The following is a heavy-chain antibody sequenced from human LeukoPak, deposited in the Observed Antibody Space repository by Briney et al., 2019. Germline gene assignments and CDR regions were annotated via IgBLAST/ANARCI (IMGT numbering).Heavy chain of an antibody. D-gene: IGHD3-22*01. Sequence: GGSLRLSCTASGFTFGDYAMSWVRQAPGKGLEWVGFIRRKAYGGTTEYAASVKGRFTISRDDSKSIAYLQMNSLKTEDTAVYYCTREENYYDSSGYYYVWDYWGQGTLVTVSS. CDR2: IRRKAYGGTT. V-gene: IGHV3-49*04. J-gene: IGHJ4*02. CDR3: TREENYYDSSGYYYVWDY. CDR1: GFTFGDYA.